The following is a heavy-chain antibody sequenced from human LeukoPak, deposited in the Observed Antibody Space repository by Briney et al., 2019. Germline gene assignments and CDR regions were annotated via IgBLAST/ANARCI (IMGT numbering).Heavy chain of an antibody. J-gene: IGHJ5*02. Sequence: SVKVSCKASGGTFSSYAISWVRQAPGQGLEWMGRIIPILGIANYAQKFQGRVTITADKSTSTAYMELSSLRSEDTAVYYCATLLWFGEPDWFDPWGQGTLVTVSS. CDR1: GGTFSSYA. V-gene: IGHV1-69*04. D-gene: IGHD3-10*01. CDR2: IIPILGIA. CDR3: ATLLWFGEPDWFDP.